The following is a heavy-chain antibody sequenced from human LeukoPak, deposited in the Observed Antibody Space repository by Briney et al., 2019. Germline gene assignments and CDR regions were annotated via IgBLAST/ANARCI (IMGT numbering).Heavy chain of an antibody. V-gene: IGHV3-21*01. J-gene: IGHJ1*01. Sequence: GGSLRLSCAASGFTFSSYSMNWVRQAPGKGLGWVSSISSSSSYIYYADSVKGRFTISRDNAKNSLYLQMNSLRAEDTAVYYCARDPYDSSGYYLPCFQHWGQGTLVTVSS. CDR3: ARDPYDSSGYYLPCFQH. CDR1: GFTFSSYS. CDR2: ISSSSSYI. D-gene: IGHD3-22*01.